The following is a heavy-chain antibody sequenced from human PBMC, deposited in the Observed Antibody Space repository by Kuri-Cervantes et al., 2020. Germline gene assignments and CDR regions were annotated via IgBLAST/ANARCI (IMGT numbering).Heavy chain of an antibody. Sequence: GESLKISCAASGFAFSSYAMSWVRQAPGKGLEWVSTISGSGDNTYYADSVRGRFTISRDNAKNSLYLQMNSLRAEDTAVYYCAREGSGWGIDYWGQGTLVTVSS. CDR1: GFAFSSYA. CDR3: AREGSGWGIDY. CDR2: ISGSGDNT. V-gene: IGHV3-23*01. D-gene: IGHD3-10*01. J-gene: IGHJ4*02.